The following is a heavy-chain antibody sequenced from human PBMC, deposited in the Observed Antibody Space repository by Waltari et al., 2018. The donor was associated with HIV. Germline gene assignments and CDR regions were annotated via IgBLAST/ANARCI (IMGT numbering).Heavy chain of an antibody. Sequence: EVQLVESGGGLVKPGGSLRLSCAASGFTFRNAWMRRVRQAPGKGLEWVGRIKSKTDGWTTDYAAPVKGRFTISRDDSKNTLYLQMNSLKTEDTAVYYCTTGSYPFDYWGQGTLVTVSS. V-gene: IGHV3-15*01. J-gene: IGHJ4*02. CDR3: TTGSYPFDY. D-gene: IGHD1-26*01. CDR2: IKSKTDGWTT. CDR1: GFTFRNAW.